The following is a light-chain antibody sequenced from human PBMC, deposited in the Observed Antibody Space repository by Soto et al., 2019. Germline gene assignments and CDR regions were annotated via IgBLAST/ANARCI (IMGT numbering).Light chain of an antibody. J-gene: IGKJ1*01. CDR2: GTS. CDR1: QSISIW. V-gene: IGKV1-5*03. CDR3: QHYNDYSWT. Sequence: DIHMTQSPSTLSASVGDRVTITCRASQSISIWLAWYQQKPGRAPNLLIYGTSSLESGVPSRFSGSGSGTEFTLTISSLQPDDFATYSCQHYNDYSWTFGQGTKGEI.